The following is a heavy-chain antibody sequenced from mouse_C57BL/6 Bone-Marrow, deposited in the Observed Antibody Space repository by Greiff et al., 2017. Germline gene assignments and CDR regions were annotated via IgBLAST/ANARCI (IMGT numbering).Heavy chain of an antibody. CDR3: ARGYYGGRDWFAD. CDR2: IYPSSGTT. V-gene: IGHV1-76*01. Sequence: QVQLQQSGAELVRPGASVKLSCKASGYTFTDYNINWVKQSTGQRLEWIAMIYPSSGTTCYNEKFKGKATLTAEQSSSTAYMQLSSLTSEDSAVYFCARGYYGGRDWFADWGKGTLVTVSA. D-gene: IGHD1-1*01. J-gene: IGHJ3*01. CDR1: GYTFTDYN.